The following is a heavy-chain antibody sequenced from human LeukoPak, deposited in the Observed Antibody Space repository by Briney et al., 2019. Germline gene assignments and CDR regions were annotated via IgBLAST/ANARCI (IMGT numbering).Heavy chain of an antibody. V-gene: IGHV4-59*08. J-gene: IGHJ4*02. CDR1: GGSISSYY. Sequence: SETLSLTCTVSGGSISSYYWSWIRQPPGKGLEWIGYIYYSGSTNYNPSLKSRVTISVDTSKNQFSLKLSSVTAADTAVYYCARRSSSGWYYVYWGQGTLVTVSS. D-gene: IGHD6-19*01. CDR2: IYYSGST. CDR3: ARRSSSGWYYVY.